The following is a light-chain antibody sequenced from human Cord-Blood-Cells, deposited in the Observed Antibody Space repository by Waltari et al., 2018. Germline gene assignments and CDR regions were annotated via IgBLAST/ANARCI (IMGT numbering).Light chain of an antibody. V-gene: IGKV3-15*01. J-gene: IGKJ3*01. CDR1: QSVSSN. CDR2: GSS. Sequence: EIVMTQSPATLSVSPGERATLSCRASQSVSSNLAWYQQKPGQAPRLLSYGSSTRATGIPARFSGSGSGTEFTLTISSLQSEDFAVYYCQQYKNWPLTFGPGTKVDIK. CDR3: QQYKNWPLT.